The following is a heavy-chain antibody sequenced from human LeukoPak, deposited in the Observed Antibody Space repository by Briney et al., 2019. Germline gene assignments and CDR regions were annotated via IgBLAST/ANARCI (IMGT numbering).Heavy chain of an antibody. CDR3: ARDILTGYRLGVAENYWYFDL. D-gene: IGHD3-9*01. Sequence: SETLSLTCTVSGYSISSGYYWGWIRQPPGKGLEWIGSIYHSGSTYYNPSLKSRVTISVDTSKNQFSLKLSSVTAADTAVYYCARDILTGYRLGVAENYWYFDLWGRGTLVTVSS. V-gene: IGHV4-38-2*02. CDR2: IYHSGST. CDR1: GYSISSGYY. J-gene: IGHJ2*01.